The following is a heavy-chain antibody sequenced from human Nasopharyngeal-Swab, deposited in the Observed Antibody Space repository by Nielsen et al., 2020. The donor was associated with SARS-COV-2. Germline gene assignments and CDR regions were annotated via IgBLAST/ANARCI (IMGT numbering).Heavy chain of an antibody. Sequence: SETLSLTCTVSGDSIAYSTFYWGWIRQPPGKGLEWIGNIYYNGNTYQNPSLKSRLTISVDKSKNQFSLQLSSVTAADTAVYYCVRSSSWYYFDYWAPERRSPSRQ. V-gene: IGHV4-39*01. CDR1: GDSIAYSTFY. CDR2: IYYNGNT. J-gene: IGHJ4*01. D-gene: IGHD6-13*01. CDR3: VRSSSWYYFDY.